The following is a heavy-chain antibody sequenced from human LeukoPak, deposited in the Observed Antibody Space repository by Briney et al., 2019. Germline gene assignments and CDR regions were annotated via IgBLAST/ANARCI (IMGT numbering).Heavy chain of an antibody. Sequence: QTGGSLRLSCAASGFTFSSYAMHWVRQAPGKGLEWVSYISSSGSTIYYADSVKGRFTISRDNAKNSLYLQMNSLRAEDTAVYYCARWWDGAVAGFDYWGQGTLVTVSS. CDR2: ISSSGSTI. D-gene: IGHD6-19*01. J-gene: IGHJ4*02. CDR3: ARWWDGAVAGFDY. V-gene: IGHV3-48*03. CDR1: GFTFSSYA.